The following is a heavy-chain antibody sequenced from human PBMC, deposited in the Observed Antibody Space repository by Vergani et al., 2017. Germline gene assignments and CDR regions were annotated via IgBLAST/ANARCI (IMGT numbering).Heavy chain of an antibody. CDR2: IHSSGTT. Sequence: QVQLHESGPGLVKPSQTLSLTCTVSGGSITSGSFYWSWIRQPAGKGREWIGRIHSSGTTNYNPSLKSRVTLSVDTSKNQLSLRMTSVTAADTAVYYCARDSWTSELRGVYWFDTWGQGTLVSVSS. D-gene: IGHD3-10*01. V-gene: IGHV4-61*02. CDR1: GGSITSGSFY. CDR3: ARDSWTSELRGVYWFDT. J-gene: IGHJ5*02.